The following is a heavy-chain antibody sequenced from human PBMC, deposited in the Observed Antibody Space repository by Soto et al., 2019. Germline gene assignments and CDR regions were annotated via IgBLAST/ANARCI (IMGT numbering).Heavy chain of an antibody. J-gene: IGHJ5*02. Sequence: SETLSLTCTVSGGSISSGDYYWSWIRQPPGKGLERIGYIYYSGSTYYNPSLKSRVTISVDTSKNQFSLKLSSVTAADTAVYYCAREPDTAMPQAWGQGTLVTVSS. CDR1: GGSISSGDYY. D-gene: IGHD5-18*01. V-gene: IGHV4-30-4*01. CDR2: IYYSGST. CDR3: AREPDTAMPQA.